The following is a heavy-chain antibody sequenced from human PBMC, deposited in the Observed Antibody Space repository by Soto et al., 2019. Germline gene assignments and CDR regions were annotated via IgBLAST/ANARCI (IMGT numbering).Heavy chain of an antibody. V-gene: IGHV3-48*02. CDR3: AGLIFGEYYYYGMDV. J-gene: IGHJ6*02. CDR1: GFTFSSYS. CDR2: ISSSSSTI. D-gene: IGHD3-3*01. Sequence: GGSLRLSCAASGFTFSSYSMNWVRQAPGKGLEWVSYISSSSSTIYYADSVKGRFTISRDNAKNSLYLQMNSLRDEDTAVYYCAGLIFGEYYYYGMDVWGQGTTVTVS.